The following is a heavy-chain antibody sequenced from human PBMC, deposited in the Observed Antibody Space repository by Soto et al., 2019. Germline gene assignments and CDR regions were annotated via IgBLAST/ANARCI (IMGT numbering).Heavy chain of an antibody. CDR2: IDGSGST. V-gene: IGHV4-30-2*01. Sequence: TLSLTCAVSGGSISSGGYSWSWIRQPRGKVLEWIGYIDGSGSTWYNPSLKSRGTGSIGRSKNQFSLKRSSVTAADTAVYYFARVPDYWGQGILVTVSS. J-gene: IGHJ4*02. CDR1: GGSISSGGYS. D-gene: IGHD2-2*01. CDR3: ARVPDY.